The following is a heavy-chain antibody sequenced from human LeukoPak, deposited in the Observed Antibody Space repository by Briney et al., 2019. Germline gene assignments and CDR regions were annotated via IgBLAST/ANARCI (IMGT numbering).Heavy chain of an antibody. CDR1: GFMFRKHS. CDR2: LSTSGSNT. V-gene: IGHV3-23*01. J-gene: IGHJ3*02. D-gene: IGHD2-8*01. Sequence: GGSLRLSCETSGFMFRKHSMSWVRQAPGKGLEWVSNLSTSGSNTYYADSVKGRFTISRDNSKNTLHLQMNSLRVDDTAVYFCAKSMLASDAFDIWGQGTMVTVSS. CDR3: AKSMLASDAFDI.